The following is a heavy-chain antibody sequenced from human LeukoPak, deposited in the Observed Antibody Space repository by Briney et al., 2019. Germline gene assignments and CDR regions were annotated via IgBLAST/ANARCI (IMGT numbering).Heavy chain of an antibody. CDR1: GYTFTSYG. D-gene: IGHD3-3*01. V-gene: IGHV1-18*01. CDR2: ISAYNGNT. J-gene: IGHJ3*02. CDR3: ARDLMYYDFWSGYYRPDAFDI. Sequence: VASVKVSCKASGYTFTSYGISWARQAPGQGLEWMGWISAYNGNTNYAQKLQGRVTMTTDTSTSTAYMELRSLRSDDTAVYYCARDLMYYDFWSGYYRPDAFDIWGQGTMVTVSS.